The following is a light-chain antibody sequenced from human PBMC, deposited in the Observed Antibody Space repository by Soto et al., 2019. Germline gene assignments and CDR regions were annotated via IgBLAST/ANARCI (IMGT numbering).Light chain of an antibody. Sequence: EIVMTQSPATLSVSPVERATLSCSASQSVSSNLAWYQQKPGQAPRLLIYGASSRATGIPDRFSGSGSGTDFTLTISRLEPEDFAVYYCQQYGSSPQTFGQGTKVDIK. J-gene: IGKJ1*01. CDR2: GAS. CDR3: QQYGSSPQT. CDR1: QSVSSN. V-gene: IGKV3-20*01.